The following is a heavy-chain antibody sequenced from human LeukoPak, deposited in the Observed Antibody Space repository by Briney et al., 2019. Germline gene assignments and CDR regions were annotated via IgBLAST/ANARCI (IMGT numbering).Heavy chain of an antibody. Sequence: GGSLRLSCEASGFSFTDYAMSWARQPPGKGLEWVSAVSGHGDTTDYVDSVKGRFTISRDNSRNTVHLQIDSLRIEDTGVYYCARGSTAAAPGWVYWGHGTLVTVSS. CDR2: VSGHGDTT. CDR1: GFSFTDYA. J-gene: IGHJ4*01. CDR3: ARGSTAAAPGWVY. V-gene: IGHV3-23*01. D-gene: IGHD6-19*01.